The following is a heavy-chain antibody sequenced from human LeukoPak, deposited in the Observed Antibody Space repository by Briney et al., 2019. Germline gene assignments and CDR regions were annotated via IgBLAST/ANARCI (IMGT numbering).Heavy chain of an antibody. D-gene: IGHD3-22*01. CDR3: ARGPEGDYYDSSGTDY. Sequence: PGGSLRLSCAASGFTFSTSWMSWVRQAPGKGLEWVANINQDGSDKYYVDSLKGRFTISRDNAKNSLYLQMNSLRAEDTAVYYCARGPEGDYYDSSGTDYWGQGTLVTVSS. CDR1: GFTFSTSW. CDR2: INQDGSDK. V-gene: IGHV3-7*01. J-gene: IGHJ4*02.